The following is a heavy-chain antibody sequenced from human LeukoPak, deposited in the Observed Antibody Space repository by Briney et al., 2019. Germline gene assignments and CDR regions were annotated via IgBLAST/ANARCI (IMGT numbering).Heavy chain of an antibody. Sequence: PGGSLRLSCAASGFTFSSYGMSWVRQAPGKGLEWVSAISGSGGSTYYADSVKGRFTISRDNSKNTLYLQMNSLRAEDTAVYYCARSGIAARPGEDYWGQGTLVTVSS. CDR2: ISGSGGST. CDR1: GFTFSSYG. V-gene: IGHV3-23*01. CDR3: ARSGIAARPGEDY. J-gene: IGHJ4*02. D-gene: IGHD6-6*01.